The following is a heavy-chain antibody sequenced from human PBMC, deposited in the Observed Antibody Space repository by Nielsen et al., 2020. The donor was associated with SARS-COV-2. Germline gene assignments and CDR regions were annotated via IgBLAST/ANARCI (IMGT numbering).Heavy chain of an antibody. Sequence: GESLKISCAASGFTFSSYGMHWVRQAPGKGLEWVAVISYDGSSKYYADSVKGRFTISRDNSKNTLYLQMNSLRAEDTAVYYCAKTSIAAAVWFDPWGQGTLVTVSS. J-gene: IGHJ5*02. CDR2: ISYDGSSK. D-gene: IGHD6-13*01. CDR3: AKTSIAAAVWFDP. V-gene: IGHV3-30*18. CDR1: GFTFSSYG.